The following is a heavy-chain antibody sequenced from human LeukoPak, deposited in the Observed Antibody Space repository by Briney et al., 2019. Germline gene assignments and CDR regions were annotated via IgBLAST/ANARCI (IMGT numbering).Heavy chain of an antibody. Sequence: GASVKVSCKASGYTFTSYYMHWVRQAPGQGLEWMGIINPSGGSTSYAQKFQGRVTMTRDMSTSTVYMELSSLRSDDTAVYYCASGGIQQNWFDPWGQGTLVTVSS. D-gene: IGHD5-18*01. V-gene: IGHV1-46*01. J-gene: IGHJ5*02. CDR1: GYTFTSYY. CDR2: INPSGGST. CDR3: ASGGIQQNWFDP.